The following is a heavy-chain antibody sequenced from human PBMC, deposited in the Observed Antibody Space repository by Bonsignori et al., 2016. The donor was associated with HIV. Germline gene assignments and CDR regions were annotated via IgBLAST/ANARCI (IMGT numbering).Heavy chain of an antibody. CDR3: ARVFTMVRGVEGSDY. V-gene: IGHV3-21*01. CDR1: GFTFSSYS. Sequence: GESLKISCAASGFTFSSYSMNWVRQAPGKGLEWVSSISSSSYIYYADSVKGRFTISRDNAKNSLYLQMNSLRAEDTAVYYCARVFTMVRGVEGSDYWGQGTLVTVSS. J-gene: IGHJ4*02. CDR2: ISSSSYI. D-gene: IGHD3-10*01.